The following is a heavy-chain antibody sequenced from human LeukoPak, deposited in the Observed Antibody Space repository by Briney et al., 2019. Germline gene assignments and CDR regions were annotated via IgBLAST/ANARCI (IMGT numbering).Heavy chain of an antibody. D-gene: IGHD4/OR15-4a*01. J-gene: IGHJ4*02. Sequence: ASVKVSCKASNYTFISYGISWVRQAPGQGLEWMGWISPYNGYTNYAQKFQGRVTMTIDASTTTAHMELRSLTSDDTAVYYCARDMVSRTRYTSGGYDYWGQGSLVSVSS. CDR1: NYTFISYG. CDR2: ISPYNGYT. V-gene: IGHV1-18*01. CDR3: ARDMVSRTRYTSGGYDY.